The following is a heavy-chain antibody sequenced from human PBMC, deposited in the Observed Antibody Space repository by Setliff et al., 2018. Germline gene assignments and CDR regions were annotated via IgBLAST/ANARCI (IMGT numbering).Heavy chain of an antibody. J-gene: IGHJ6*03. Sequence: PSETLSLTCTVSGGSISSSSYYWGWLRQPPGKGLEWIGSIYYSGSNYYNPSLKSRVTISVDTSKNQFSLKLSSVTAADTAVYYCARRVREYQLLFGDYYYYMDVWGKGTTVTVSS. CDR2: IYYSGSN. CDR1: GGSISSSSYY. D-gene: IGHD2-2*01. V-gene: IGHV4-39*01. CDR3: ARRVREYQLLFGDYYYYMDV.